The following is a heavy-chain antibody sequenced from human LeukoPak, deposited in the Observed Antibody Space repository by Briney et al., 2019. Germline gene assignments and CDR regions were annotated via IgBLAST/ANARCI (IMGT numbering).Heavy chain of an antibody. Sequence: PSETLSLTCAVSGGSISSGGYSWSWIRQPPGRGLEWIGYIYHSGSTYYNPSLKGRVTISVDSSKNQFSLKLSSVTAAATAVYYWARGLRYFDWLSAFDIWGQGTMVTVSS. CDR2: IYHSGST. CDR1: GGSISSGGYS. V-gene: IGHV4-30-2*01. CDR3: ARGLRYFDWLSAFDI. J-gene: IGHJ3*02. D-gene: IGHD3-9*01.